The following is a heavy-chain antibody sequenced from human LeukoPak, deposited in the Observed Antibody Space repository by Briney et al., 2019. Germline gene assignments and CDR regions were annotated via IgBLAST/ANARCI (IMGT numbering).Heavy chain of an antibody. D-gene: IGHD6-6*01. Sequence: SETLSLTCTVSGGSISSGSYYWSWIRQPAGKGLEWIGRIYTSGSTNYNPSLKSRVTISVDTSKNQFSLKLSSVTAADTAVYYCAREYSSSRGLLSDAFDIWGQGTMVTVSS. CDR1: GGSISSGSYY. V-gene: IGHV4-61*02. CDR2: IYTSGST. J-gene: IGHJ3*02. CDR3: AREYSSSRGLLSDAFDI.